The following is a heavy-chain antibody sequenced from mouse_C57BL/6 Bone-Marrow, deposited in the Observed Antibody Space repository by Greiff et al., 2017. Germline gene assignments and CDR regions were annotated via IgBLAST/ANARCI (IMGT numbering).Heavy chain of an antibody. J-gene: IGHJ3*01. Sequence: QVQLQQSGPGLVQPSQSLSITCTVSGFSLTSYGVHWVRQSPGKGLEWLGVIWRGGSTDYNAALMSRLSITKDNSKSQVFFKMNSLQADDTAIYYCAEKGSSSWFAYWGQGTLVTVSA. V-gene: IGHV2-5*01. CDR3: AEKGSSSWFAY. CDR2: IWRGGST. CDR1: GFSLTSYG. D-gene: IGHD1-1*01.